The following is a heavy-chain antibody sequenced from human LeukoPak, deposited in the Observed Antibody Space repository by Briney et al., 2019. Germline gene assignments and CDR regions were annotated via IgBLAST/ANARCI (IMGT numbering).Heavy chain of an antibody. D-gene: IGHD2-15*01. Sequence: PGGSLRLSCVASGFTFSSYWMSWVRQAPGKGLVWVSHINNDESSTSYADSVRGRFTISRDNAKNTLYLQMNSLRTEDTAVYYCACYGIAPPYWGQGTLVTVSS. CDR2: INNDESST. V-gene: IGHV3-74*01. CDR1: GFTFSSYW. J-gene: IGHJ4*02. CDR3: ACYGIAPPY.